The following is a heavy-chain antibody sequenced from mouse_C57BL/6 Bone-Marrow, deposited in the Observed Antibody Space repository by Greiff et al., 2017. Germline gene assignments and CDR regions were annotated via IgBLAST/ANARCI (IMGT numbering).Heavy chain of an antibody. D-gene: IGHD1-1*01. Sequence: QVQLKQSGAELVRPGTSVKMSCKASGYTFTNYWIGWAKQRPGHGLEWIGDIYPGGGYTNYNEKFKGKATLTADKSSSTAYMQFSSLTSDDSAIYYCAVGPHYYGSFYYFDYWGQGTTLTVSS. CDR3: AVGPHYYGSFYYFDY. J-gene: IGHJ2*01. V-gene: IGHV1-63*01. CDR2: IYPGGGYT. CDR1: GYTFTNYW.